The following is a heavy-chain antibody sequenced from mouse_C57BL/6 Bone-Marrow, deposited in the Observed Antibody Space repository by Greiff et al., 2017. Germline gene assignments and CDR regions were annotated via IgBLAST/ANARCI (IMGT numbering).Heavy chain of an antibody. CDR1: GYTFTDYS. D-gene: IGHD1-3*01. CDR2: IYPRDGST. V-gene: IGHV1-78*01. J-gene: IGHJ2*01. Sequence: VKLQQSGAELVKPGASVKISCKVSGYTFTDYSIHWMKQRPEQGLEWIGYIYPRDGSTKYNEKFKGKATLTADKSSSTSYMQLNSLTSEDSAVYFYECEGVGTASRSYIDYWGQGTTLTVSS. CDR3: ECEGVGTASRSYIDY.